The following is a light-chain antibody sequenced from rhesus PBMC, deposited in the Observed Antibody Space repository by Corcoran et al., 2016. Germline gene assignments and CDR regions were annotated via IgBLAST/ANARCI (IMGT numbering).Light chain of an antibody. CDR2: KAS. CDR1: QSISGW. Sequence: DIQMTQSPSSLSASVGDTVTITCRASQSISGWLAWYQQKPGKAPNLLIYKASNLQSGVPSRFSGSGSGTDFTLTISSLQSEDVATYYCQQYSSSPFTFGPGTKLDIK. J-gene: IGKJ3*01. V-gene: IGKV1-22*01. CDR3: QQYSSSPFT.